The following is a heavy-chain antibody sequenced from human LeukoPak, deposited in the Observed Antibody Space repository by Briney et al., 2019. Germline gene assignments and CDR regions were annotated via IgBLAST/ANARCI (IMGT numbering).Heavy chain of an antibody. V-gene: IGHV3-30*18. D-gene: IGHD4-17*01. J-gene: IGHJ4*02. CDR1: GFTFSNYG. CDR3: AKGGGTTVTTYFDY. Sequence: PGGSLRLSCAVSGFTFSNYGIHWVRQAPGKGLEWVAVISYDGSNIYYADSVKGRFTISRDNSKNTLYLQMNSLRAEDTAVYYCAKGGGTTVTTYFDYWGQGTLVTVSS. CDR2: ISYDGSNI.